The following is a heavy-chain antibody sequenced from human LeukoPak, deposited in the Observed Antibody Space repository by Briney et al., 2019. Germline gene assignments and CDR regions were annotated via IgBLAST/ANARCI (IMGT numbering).Heavy chain of an antibody. J-gene: IGHJ4*02. CDR3: AKAGRGTSSRALDY. CDR1: GGSFTDYY. V-gene: IGHV4-34*01. Sequence: PSETLSLTCAISGGSFTDYYWSWIRQPPGKGLEWIGDINDSGSTNSSPSLKSRVVISLDTSKSQLSLKLSTVTAADTPTYFCAKAGRGTSSRALDYWGQGTLVTVSS. CDR2: INDSGST. D-gene: IGHD1-1*01.